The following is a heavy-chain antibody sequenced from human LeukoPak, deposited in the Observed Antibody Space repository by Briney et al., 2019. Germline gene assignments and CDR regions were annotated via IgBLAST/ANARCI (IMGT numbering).Heavy chain of an antibody. CDR2: ISNSGDTI. CDR3: SRAPHWSSFSVPPDDH. V-gene: IGHV3-11*01. J-gene: IGHJ4*02. Sequence: GGSLRLSCAASGFTFSDFYMTWIRQAPGKGLEWISYISNSGDTIYYADSVKGRFTVSRDNAKNSLHLQMNSLRAEDTAVYYCSRAPHWSSFSVPPDDHWGQGTLVTVSS. D-gene: IGHD1-1*01. CDR1: GFTFSDFY.